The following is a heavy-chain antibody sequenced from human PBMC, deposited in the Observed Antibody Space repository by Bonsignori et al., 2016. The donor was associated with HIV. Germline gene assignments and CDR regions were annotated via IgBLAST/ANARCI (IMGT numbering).Heavy chain of an antibody. CDR3: QGRAAADPHEAYEI. CDR2: AYAGGDST. D-gene: IGHD6-13*01. V-gene: IGHV3-23*03. J-gene: IGHJ3*02. Sequence: VRQMPGKGLEWVSVAYAGGDSTFYADSVKGRFTISRDNSKSTLYLQMNTLRVEDTAMYWCQGRAAADPHEAYEIWGQGTMVTVSS.